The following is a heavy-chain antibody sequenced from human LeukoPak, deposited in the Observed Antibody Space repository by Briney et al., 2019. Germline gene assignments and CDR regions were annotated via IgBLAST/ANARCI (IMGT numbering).Heavy chain of an antibody. V-gene: IGHV3-20*04. J-gene: IGHJ4*02. Sequence: GGSLRLSXAASGFTFDDYSMSWVRQPPGKGLEWVSGIIWNGVSSGYADSVKGRFTISRDNAKNSLYLQMNNLRVEDTAVYYCARDFHGYQLFDYWGQGTLVTVSS. CDR1: GFTFDDYS. CDR3: ARDFHGYQLFDY. CDR2: IIWNGVSS. D-gene: IGHD2-2*01.